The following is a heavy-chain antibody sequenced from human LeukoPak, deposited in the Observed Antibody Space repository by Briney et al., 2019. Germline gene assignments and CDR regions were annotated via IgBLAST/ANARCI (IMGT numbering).Heavy chain of an antibody. CDR2: IVVGSGNT. CDR1: GFTFTSSA. CDR3: ASQPKYTSSLNWFDP. V-gene: IGHV1-58*01. J-gene: IGHJ5*02. Sequence: GASVKVSCKASGFTFTSSAVQWVRQARGQRLEWIGWIVVGSGNTNYAQKFQERVTITRDMSTSTAYMELSSLRSEDTAVYYCASQPKYTSSLNWFDPWGQGTLVTVSS. D-gene: IGHD6-13*01.